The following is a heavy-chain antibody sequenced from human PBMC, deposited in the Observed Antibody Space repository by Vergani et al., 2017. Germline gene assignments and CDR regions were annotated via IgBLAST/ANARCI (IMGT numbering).Heavy chain of an antibody. J-gene: IGHJ4*02. CDR3: VEFNSSCGTLDY. CDR1: GGTFNNYA. Sequence: QVQLVQSGAEVKKPGSSVKVSCEASGGTFNNYAISWVRQAPGQGLEWMGGIIPIFGSPHYAQKFQGRVTISADESTGTAFMKLSSLRSEDTAVYYCVEFNSSCGTLDYWGQGTMVTVSS. V-gene: IGHV1-69*01. CDR2: IIPIFGSP. D-gene: IGHD1-14*01.